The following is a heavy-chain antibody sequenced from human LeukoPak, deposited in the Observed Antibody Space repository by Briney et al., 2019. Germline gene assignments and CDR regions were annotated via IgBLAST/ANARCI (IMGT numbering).Heavy chain of an antibody. J-gene: IGHJ3*02. V-gene: IGHV4-59*01. D-gene: IGHD1-26*01. CDR1: RGSISSYC. CDR3: ARDGGRNDAFDI. CDR2: IYYSGST. Sequence: SETLSLTCTVSRGSISSYCWSCIRQPPGKGLEWIGYIYYSGSTNYNPSLKSRVTISVDTSKNQFSLKLSSVTAADTAVYYCARDGGRNDAFDIWGQGTMVTVSS.